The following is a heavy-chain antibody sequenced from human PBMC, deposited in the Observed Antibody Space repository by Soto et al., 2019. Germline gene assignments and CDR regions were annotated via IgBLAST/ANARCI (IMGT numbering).Heavy chain of an antibody. V-gene: IGHV3-33*01. CDR3: ARVRYGEEPFDY. J-gene: IGHJ4*02. CDR1: GFTFSSYG. CDR2: IWYDGSNK. Sequence: GGSLRLSCAASGFTFSSYGMHWVRQAPGKGLEWVAVIWYDGSNKYYADSVKGRFTISRDNSKNTLYLQMNSLRAEDTAVYYCARVRYGEEPFDYWGQGTLVTVSS. D-gene: IGHD4-17*01.